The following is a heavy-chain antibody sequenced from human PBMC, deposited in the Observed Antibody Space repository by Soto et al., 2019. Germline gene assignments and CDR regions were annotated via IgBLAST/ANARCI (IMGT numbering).Heavy chain of an antibody. V-gene: IGHV4-39*01. D-gene: IGHD1-26*01. CDR3: ARSLGRFDDASDT. J-gene: IGHJ3*02. Sequence: TAETLSLTCTVSGGSISSSSYYWGWILHPPGKGLEWIGSIYYSVSTYYNPSLKSRVTISVDTSKNQFSLKLSSVTAADTAVYYCARSLGRFDDASDTWGLGKMVSVS. CDR1: GGSISSSSYY. CDR2: IYYSVST.